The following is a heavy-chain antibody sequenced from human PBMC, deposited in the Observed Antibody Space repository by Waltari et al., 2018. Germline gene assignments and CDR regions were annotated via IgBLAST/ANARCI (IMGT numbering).Heavy chain of an antibody. CDR3: ARVGDYDYVWGSYRLYYFDY. Sequence: QVQLQQWGAGLLKPSETLSLTCAVYGGSFSGYYWSWIRQPPGQGLEWIGEINHRRSTNYNPSLKSRVTISVDTSKNQLSLKLSSVTAADTAVYYCARVGDYDYVWGSYRLYYFDYWGQGTLVTVSS. CDR2: INHRRST. J-gene: IGHJ4*02. CDR1: GGSFSGYY. V-gene: IGHV4-34*01. D-gene: IGHD3-16*02.